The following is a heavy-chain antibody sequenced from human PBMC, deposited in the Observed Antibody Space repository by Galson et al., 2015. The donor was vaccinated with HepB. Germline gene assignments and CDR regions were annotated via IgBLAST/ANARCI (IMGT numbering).Heavy chain of an antibody. V-gene: IGHV3-30*04. Sequence: SLRLSCAASGFTFSSYAMHWVRQAPGKGLEWVAVISYDGSNKYYADSVKGRFTISRDNSKNTLYLQMNSLRAEDTAVYYCARDRLNTATLDYWGQGTLVTVSS. CDR1: GFTFSSYA. CDR3: ARDRLNTATLDY. D-gene: IGHD5-18*01. CDR2: ISYDGSNK. J-gene: IGHJ4*02.